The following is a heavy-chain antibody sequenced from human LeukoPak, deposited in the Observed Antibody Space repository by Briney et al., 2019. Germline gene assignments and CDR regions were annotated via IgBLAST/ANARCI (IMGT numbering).Heavy chain of an antibody. J-gene: IGHJ4*02. V-gene: IGHV3-21*01. CDR3: AKIAVAGTGY. Sequence: GGSLRLSCAASGFTFSSYSMNWVRQAPGKGLEWVSSISSSSSYIYYADSVKGRFTISRDNAKNSLYLQMNSLRAEDTAVYYCAKIAVAGTGYWGQGTLVTVSS. CDR2: ISSSSSYI. CDR1: GFTFSSYS. D-gene: IGHD6-19*01.